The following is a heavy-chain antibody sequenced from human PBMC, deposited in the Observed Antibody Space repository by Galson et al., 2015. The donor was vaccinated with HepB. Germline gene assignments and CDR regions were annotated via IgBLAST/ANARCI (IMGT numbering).Heavy chain of an antibody. CDR1: KFTFSNSW. CDR3: ATSGDGYNFKPFDY. D-gene: IGHD5-24*01. V-gene: IGHV3-7*03. Sequence: SLRLSCAASKFTFSNSWMTWVRQAPGRGLEWVANIKKDGSEKNYVDSVKGRFTISRDNARNSLYLQMNSLRAEDTAVYYCATSGDGYNFKPFDYWGQGTLVTVSS. J-gene: IGHJ4*02. CDR2: IKKDGSEK.